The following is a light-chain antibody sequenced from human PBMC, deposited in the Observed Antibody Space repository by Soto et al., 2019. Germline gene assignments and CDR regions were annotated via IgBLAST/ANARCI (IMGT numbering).Light chain of an antibody. CDR1: SSDGGSYNL. J-gene: IGLJ2*01. Sequence: QSALTQPASVSGSPGQSITISCTGTSSDGGSYNLVSWYQQHPGKAPKLMIYEGSKRPSGVSNRFSGSKSGNTASLTISGLQAEDEADYYCCSYAGSSTDVVFGGGTQLTVL. CDR3: CSYAGSSTDVV. V-gene: IGLV2-23*01. CDR2: EGS.